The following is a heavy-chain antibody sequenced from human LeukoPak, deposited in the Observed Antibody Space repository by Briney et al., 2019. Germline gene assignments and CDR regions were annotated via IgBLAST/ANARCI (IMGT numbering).Heavy chain of an antibody. CDR1: GGSISSYY. CDR3: ARGVGAAAGPFL. J-gene: IGHJ4*02. D-gene: IGHD6-13*01. CDR2: IYYSGST. Sequence: SETLSLTCTVSGGSISSYYWSWIRQPPGKGLEWIGYIYYSGSTNYNPSLKSRVTISVDTSKNQFSLKLSSVTAADTAVYYCARGVGAAAGPFLWGPGTLVTVSS. V-gene: IGHV4-59*01.